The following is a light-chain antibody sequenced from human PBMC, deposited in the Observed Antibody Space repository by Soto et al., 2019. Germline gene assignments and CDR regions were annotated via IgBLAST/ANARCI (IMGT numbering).Light chain of an antibody. V-gene: IGKV1-5*01. Sequence: DIQMTQSPSTLSASVGNTVTITCRASQRMSGWLAWHQQKPGRAPKLLIYDVSALKRGVPPRFSGSGSGTEFTLTINSLQSEDFAIYYCQPYNNWPLTFGGGTKVDIK. CDR3: QPYNNWPLT. CDR2: DVS. J-gene: IGKJ4*01. CDR1: QRMSGW.